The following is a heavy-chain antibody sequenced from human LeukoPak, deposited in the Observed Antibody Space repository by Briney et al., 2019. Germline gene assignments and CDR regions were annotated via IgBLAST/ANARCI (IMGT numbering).Heavy chain of an antibody. CDR3: ARAEAVALDY. CDR1: GGSISSTSYY. CDR2: IYYSGST. V-gene: IGHV4-39*07. D-gene: IGHD6-19*01. Sequence: PSETLSLTCIVSGGSISSTSYYWGWIRQPPGKGLEWIGSIYYSGSTYYNPSLKSRATISVDTSKNQFSLKLSSVTAADTAVYYCARAEAVALDYWGQGTLVTVSS. J-gene: IGHJ4*02.